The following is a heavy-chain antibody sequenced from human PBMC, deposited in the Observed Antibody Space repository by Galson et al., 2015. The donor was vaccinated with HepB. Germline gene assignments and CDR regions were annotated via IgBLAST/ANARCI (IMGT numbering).Heavy chain of an antibody. Sequence: SVKVSCKASGYTFTGYYMHWVRQAPGQGLGWMGWINPNSGGTNYAQKFQGWVTMTRDTSIRTAYMELSRLRSDDTAVYYCARQGYSSSWYGYYYYGMDVWGQGTTVTVSS. D-gene: IGHD6-13*01. CDR1: GYTFTGYY. CDR3: ARQGYSSSWYGYYYYGMDV. CDR2: INPNSGGT. V-gene: IGHV1-2*04. J-gene: IGHJ6*02.